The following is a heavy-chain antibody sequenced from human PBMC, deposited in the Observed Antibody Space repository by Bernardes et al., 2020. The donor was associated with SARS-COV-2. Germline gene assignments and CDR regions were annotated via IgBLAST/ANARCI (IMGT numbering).Heavy chain of an antibody. D-gene: IGHD2-2*01. V-gene: IGHV4-61*01. CDR1: GGTVISGSYY. Sequence: SETLSLTCTVSGGTVISGSYYWSWIRQPPGKGLEWIGYMYYSGTTSYNPSLESRVTISVDTSNNQFSLKLSSVTAADTAVYYCARETYFRSSASFDYWGQGTLVTVSS. CDR3: ARETYFRSSASFDY. J-gene: IGHJ4*02. CDR2: MYYSGTT.